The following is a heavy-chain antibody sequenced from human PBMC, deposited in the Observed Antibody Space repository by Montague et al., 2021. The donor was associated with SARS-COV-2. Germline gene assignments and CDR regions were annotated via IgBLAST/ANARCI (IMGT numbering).Heavy chain of an antibody. CDR3: AHRRGLLLSDAFDI. Sequence: PALVKPTQTLTLTCTFSGFSLSTSGVGVGWIRQPPGKALEWLAPIYWDDDKRYSPSLKSRLTITKDTSKNQVVLTMTNMDPVDTATYYCAHRRGLLLSDAFDIWGQGTMVTVSS. CDR2: IYWDDDK. D-gene: IGHD1-26*01. J-gene: IGHJ3*02. CDR1: GFSLSTSGVG. V-gene: IGHV2-5*02.